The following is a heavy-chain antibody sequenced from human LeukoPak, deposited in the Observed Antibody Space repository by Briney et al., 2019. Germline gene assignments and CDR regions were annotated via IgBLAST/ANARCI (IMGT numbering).Heavy chain of an antibody. D-gene: IGHD6-6*01. J-gene: IGHJ5*02. CDR2: IYYSGST. Sequence: PSETLSLTCTVSGGSISSYYWNWIRQPPGKGLEWIGYIYYSGSTNYNPSLKSRVTISVDTSKNQFSLKLSSVTAADTAVYYCARDTSWNWFDPWGQGTLVTVSS. V-gene: IGHV4-59*01. CDR3: ARDTSWNWFDP. CDR1: GGSISSYY.